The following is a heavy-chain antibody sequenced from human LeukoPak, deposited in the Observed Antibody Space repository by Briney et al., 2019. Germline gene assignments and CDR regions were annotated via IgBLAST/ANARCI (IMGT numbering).Heavy chain of an antibody. CDR1: GFTFSSYA. CDR3: ARAFGLTDY. Sequence: GGSLRLSCAASGFTFSSYAMNWVRQAPGQGLEWVSGISGSGDGTYYADSVRGRFTISRDNSKNTLFLQMNSLRADDTAVYYCARAFGLTDYWGQGTLVTVSS. CDR2: ISGSGDGT. J-gene: IGHJ4*02. V-gene: IGHV3-23*01. D-gene: IGHD3/OR15-3a*01.